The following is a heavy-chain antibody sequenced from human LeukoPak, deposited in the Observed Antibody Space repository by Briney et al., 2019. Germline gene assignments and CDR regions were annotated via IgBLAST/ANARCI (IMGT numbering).Heavy chain of an antibody. CDR1: GGSISSYY. CDR3: AREVGIVGAPLTYYYYMDV. D-gene: IGHD1-26*01. CDR2: IYTSGST. V-gene: IGHV4-4*07. J-gene: IGHJ6*03. Sequence: SETLSLTCTVSGGSISSYYWSWIRQPAGKGLEWIGRIYTSGSTNYNPSLKSRVTMSVDTSKNQFSLKLSSVTAADTAVYYCAREVGIVGAPLTYYYYMDVWGKGTTVTVSS.